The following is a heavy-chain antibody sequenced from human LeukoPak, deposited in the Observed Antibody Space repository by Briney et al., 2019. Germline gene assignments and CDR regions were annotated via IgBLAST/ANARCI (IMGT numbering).Heavy chain of an antibody. D-gene: IGHD3-10*01. CDR2: ISSNGGST. Sequence: PGGSLRLSCAASGFTFSSYAMHWVRQAPGKGLEYVSAISSNGGSTYYANSVKGRFTISRDNSKNTVYLQMGSLRAEDMAVYYCARVRLLWFGELARYFDYWGQGTLVTVSS. J-gene: IGHJ4*02. CDR1: GFTFSSYA. V-gene: IGHV3-64*01. CDR3: ARVRLLWFGELARYFDY.